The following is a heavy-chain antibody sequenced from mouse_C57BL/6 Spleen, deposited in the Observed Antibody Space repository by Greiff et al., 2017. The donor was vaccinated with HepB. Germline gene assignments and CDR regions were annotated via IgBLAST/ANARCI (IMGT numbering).Heavy chain of an antibody. CDR1: GYAFSSSW. V-gene: IGHV1-82*01. CDR2: IYPGDGDT. D-gene: IGHD4-1*01. Sequence: QVQLQQSGPELVKPGASVKISCKASGYAFSSSWMNWVKQRPGKGLEWIGRIYPGDGDTNYNGKFKGKATLTADKSSSTAYMQLSSLTSEDSAVYFCARWEPSWFAYWGQGTLVTVSA. J-gene: IGHJ3*01. CDR3: ARWEPSWFAY.